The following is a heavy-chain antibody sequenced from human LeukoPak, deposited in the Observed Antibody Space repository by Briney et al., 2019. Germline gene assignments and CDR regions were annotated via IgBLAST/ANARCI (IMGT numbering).Heavy chain of an antibody. CDR1: GFTFDDYA. CDR2: ISWNSGSI. J-gene: IGHJ4*02. V-gene: IGHV3-9*01. CDR3: ARARKYDFWSGSKSAFDY. D-gene: IGHD3-3*01. Sequence: PGGSLRLSCAASGFTFDDYAMHWVRQAPGKGLEWVSGISWNSGSIGYADSVKGRFTISRDNAKNTLYLQMNSLRAEDTAVYYCARARKYDFWSGSKSAFDYWGQGTLVTVSS.